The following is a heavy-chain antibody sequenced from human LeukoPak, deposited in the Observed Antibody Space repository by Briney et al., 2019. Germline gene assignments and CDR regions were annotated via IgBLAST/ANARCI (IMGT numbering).Heavy chain of an antibody. D-gene: IGHD4-17*01. Sequence: SETLSLTCAVYGGSFSGYYWSWIRQPPGKGLEWIGEINHSGSTNYNPSLKSRVTISVDTSKNQSSLKLSSVTAADTAVYYCARGPYGDHLDYWGQGTLVTVSS. CDR1: GGSFSGYY. J-gene: IGHJ4*02. V-gene: IGHV4-34*01. CDR3: ARGPYGDHLDY. CDR2: INHSGST.